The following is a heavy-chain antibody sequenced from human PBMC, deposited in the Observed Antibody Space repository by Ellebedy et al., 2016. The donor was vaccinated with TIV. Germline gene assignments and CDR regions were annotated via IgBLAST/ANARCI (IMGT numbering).Heavy chain of an antibody. Sequence: AASVKVSCKASGYTFTNYDISWVRQAPGQGLEWMGRISGHNGITDYAQKFQGRVTMTTDTSTTTAYMELRSLRSDDTAVYYCARAMGVAAADLDSWGQGTLVTVSS. CDR2: ISGHNGIT. J-gene: IGHJ4*02. CDR1: GYTFTNYD. D-gene: IGHD6-13*01. V-gene: IGHV1-18*01. CDR3: ARAMGVAAADLDS.